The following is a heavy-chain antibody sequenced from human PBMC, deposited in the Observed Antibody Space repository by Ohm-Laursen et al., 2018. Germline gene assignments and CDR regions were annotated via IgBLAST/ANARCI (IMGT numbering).Heavy chain of an antibody. CDR2: ISWNSGSV. J-gene: IGHJ4*02. Sequence: SLRLSCAASGFTFDDYVMDWARQAPGEGLEWVAGISWNSGSVGYADSVKGRFTISRDNAKNSLYLQMNSLRAEDTALYYCAKEARWLPVFDIWGQGTLVTVSS. CDR3: AKEARWLPVFDI. V-gene: IGHV3-9*01. D-gene: IGHD4-23*01. CDR1: GFTFDDYV.